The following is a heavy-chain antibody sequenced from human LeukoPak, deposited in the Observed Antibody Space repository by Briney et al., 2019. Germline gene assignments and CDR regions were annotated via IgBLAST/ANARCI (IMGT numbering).Heavy chain of an antibody. D-gene: IGHD3-10*01. V-gene: IGHV4-59*08. CDR1: GGSISSYY. J-gene: IGHJ4*02. CDR2: IYYSGST. CDR3: ARLTSGTHPNFDY. Sequence: SETLSLTCTVSGGSISSYYWSWIRQPPGKGLEWIGYIYYSGSTNFNPSLKSRVTISVDTSKNQFSLKLSSVTAADTAVYYCARLTSGTHPNFDYWGQGTLVTVSS.